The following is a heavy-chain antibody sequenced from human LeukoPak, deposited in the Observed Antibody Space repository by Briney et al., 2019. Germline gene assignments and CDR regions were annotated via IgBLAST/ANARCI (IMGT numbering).Heavy chain of an antibody. CDR3: GRGYCSGGSCLKIDY. Sequence: SVKVSCKASGGTFSSYAISWVRQAPGQGLEWMGRIIPIFGTANYAQKFQGRVTITTDESTSTAYMEQSSLRSEDTAVYYCGRGYCSGGSCLKIDYWGQGTLATVSS. D-gene: IGHD2-15*01. V-gene: IGHV1-69*05. CDR2: IIPIFGTA. CDR1: GGTFSSYA. J-gene: IGHJ4*02.